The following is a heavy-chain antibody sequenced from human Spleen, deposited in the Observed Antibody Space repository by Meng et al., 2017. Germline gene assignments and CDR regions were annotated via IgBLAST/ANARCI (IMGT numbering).Heavy chain of an antibody. D-gene: IGHD2/OR15-2a*01. CDR3: VPRTTFYDF. CDR1: GFTFSDYY. V-gene: IGHV3-11*01. J-gene: IGHJ4*02. CDR2: ISPSGSPI. Sequence: QVQLVESGGGLVKPGGSLRLSCAASGFTFSDYYMSWIRQAPGKGLECVSYISPSGSPIYYADSVKGRFTISRDNAKNTLYLQMSSLRVEDTAIYYCVPRTTFYDFWGQGTLVTVSS.